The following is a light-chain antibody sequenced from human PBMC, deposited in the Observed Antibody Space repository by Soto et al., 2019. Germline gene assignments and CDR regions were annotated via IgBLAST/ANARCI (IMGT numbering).Light chain of an antibody. V-gene: IGKV1-12*01. J-gene: IGKJ4*01. Sequence: DIQMTQSPSFVSASVGDRVTITCRASQGISSWLAWYQHKPGRAPKLLIHAASSMESGVPSRFSGRGSGTDFALIISSLQPEDFATYYCQQTTSFPLTFGGGTKVEIK. CDR3: QQTTSFPLT. CDR1: QGISSW. CDR2: AAS.